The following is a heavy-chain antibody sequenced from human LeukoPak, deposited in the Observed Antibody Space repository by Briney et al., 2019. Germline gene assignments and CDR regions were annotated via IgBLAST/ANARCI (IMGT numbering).Heavy chain of an antibody. D-gene: IGHD1-26*01. CDR2: IIPLFGIA. V-gene: IGHV1-69*04. J-gene: IGHJ4*02. CDR1: GGTFSSSA. Sequence: SSVKVSCKASGGTFSSSAISWVRQAPGQGLEWMGRIIPLFGIANYAQKFRGRVTITADKSTSTAYMGLSSLRSEDTAVYYCARVEGLGATTVGFDYWGQGTLVTVSS. CDR3: ARVEGLGATTVGFDY.